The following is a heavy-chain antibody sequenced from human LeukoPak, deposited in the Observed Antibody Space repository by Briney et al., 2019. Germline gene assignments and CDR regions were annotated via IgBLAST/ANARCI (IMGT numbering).Heavy chain of an antibody. V-gene: IGHV4-39*07. CDR2: IYYSGST. J-gene: IGHJ5*02. D-gene: IGHD3-10*01. CDR1: GGSISSSSYY. Sequence: SGTLSLTCTVSGGSISSSSYYWGWIRQPPGKGLEWIGSIYYSGSTYYNPSLKSRVTISVDTSKNQFSLKLSSVTAADTAVYYCARDPNSGELLFALYNWFDPWGQGTLVTVSS. CDR3: ARDPNSGELLFALYNWFDP.